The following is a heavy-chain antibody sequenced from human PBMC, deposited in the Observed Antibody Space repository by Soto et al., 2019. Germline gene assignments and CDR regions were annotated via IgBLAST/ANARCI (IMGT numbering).Heavy chain of an antibody. J-gene: IGHJ4*02. CDR3: ARPDSLVKQLVRF. CDR1: GFTFSSYA. V-gene: IGHV3-30-3*01. D-gene: IGHD6-13*01. CDR2: ISYDGSNK. Sequence: QVPLVESGGGVVQPGRSLRLSCAASGFTFSSYAMHWVRQAPGKGLEWVAVISYDGSNKYYADSVKGRFTISRDNSKNTLYLQMNSLRAEDTAVYYCARPDSLVKQLVRFWGQGTLVTVSS.